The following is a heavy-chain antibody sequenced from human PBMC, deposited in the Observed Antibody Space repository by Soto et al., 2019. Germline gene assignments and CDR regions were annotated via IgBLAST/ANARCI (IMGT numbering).Heavy chain of an antibody. V-gene: IGHV3-74*01. J-gene: IGHJ4*02. CDR3: AKDRDIVVVVAAFDY. CDR2: INTDGSGT. D-gene: IGHD2-15*01. Sequence: GGSLRLSCAASGFTFSSDWMHWVRQAPGKGLVWVSRINTDGSGTTYADSVKGRFTISRDNAKNMVYLQMNSLRAEDTAVYYCAKDRDIVVVVAAFDYWGQGTLVTV. CDR1: GFTFSSDW.